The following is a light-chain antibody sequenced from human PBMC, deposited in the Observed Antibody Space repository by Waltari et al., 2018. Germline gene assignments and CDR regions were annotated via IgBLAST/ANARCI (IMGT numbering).Light chain of an antibody. CDR2: DAS. V-gene: IGKV1-33*01. J-gene: IGKJ5*01. CDR3: QQYDNLPIT. CDR1: QDISNY. Sequence: QSPSSLSASVGDRVTITCQASQDISNYLNWYQQKPGKAPKLLIYDASNLETGVPSRFSGSGSGTDFTFTISSLQPEDIATYYCQQYDNLPITFGQGTRLEIK.